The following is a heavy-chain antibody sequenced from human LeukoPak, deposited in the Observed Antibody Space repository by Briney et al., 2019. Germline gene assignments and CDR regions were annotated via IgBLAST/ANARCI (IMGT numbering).Heavy chain of an antibody. V-gene: IGHV1-69*05. CDR3: ARDYSPDYYDSSGYYY. CDR2: IIPIFGTA. CDR1: GGTFSSYA. J-gene: IGHJ4*02. D-gene: IGHD3-22*01. Sequence: GASVKVSCKASGGTFSSYAISWVRQAPGQGLEWMGRIIPIFGTANYAQKFQGRVTITTDESTSTAYMELSSLRSEDTAVYYCARDYSPDYYDSSGYYYWGQGTLVTVSS.